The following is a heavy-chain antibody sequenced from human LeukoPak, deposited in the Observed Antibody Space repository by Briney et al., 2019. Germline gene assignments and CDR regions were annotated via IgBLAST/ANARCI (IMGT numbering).Heavy chain of an antibody. J-gene: IGHJ4*02. V-gene: IGHV5-51*01. CDR2: IYPSDSET. CDR1: GYRFTTYW. D-gene: IGHD6-19*01. CDR3: ARHYTAVAAFDS. Sequence: GESLKISCKGSGYRFTTYWIGWVRQMPGKGLEWMGIIYPSDSETKYSPSFQGQVTISADKSVNTAYLQWSSLKASDTAMYYCARHYTAVAAFDSWGQGTLVTVSS.